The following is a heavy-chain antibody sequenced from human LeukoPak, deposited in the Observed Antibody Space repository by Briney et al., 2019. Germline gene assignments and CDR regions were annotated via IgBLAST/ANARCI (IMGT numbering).Heavy chain of an antibody. J-gene: IGHJ4*02. Sequence: GGSLRLSCAASGFTFSNYAMHWVRQAPGKGLEWVALISFDGTIKYYADSVKGRSSISRDNSKNTLYLQMNSLRAEDTAVYYCAKDKGDFWSGYYFDYWGQGTLVTVSS. CDR1: GFTFSNYA. V-gene: IGHV3-30*18. CDR2: ISFDGTIK. CDR3: AKDKGDFWSGYYFDY. D-gene: IGHD3-3*01.